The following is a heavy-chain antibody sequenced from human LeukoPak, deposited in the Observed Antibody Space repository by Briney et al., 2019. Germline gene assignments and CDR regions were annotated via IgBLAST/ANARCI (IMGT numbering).Heavy chain of an antibody. CDR1: GIIFSTYA. CDR2: ISGSSSGSTSII. CDR3: ARDFWSGYYPEA. Sequence: GGSLRLSCEFSGIIFSTYAMNWVRQAPGKGLEWISYISGSSSGSTSIIQYADSVKGRFTISRDNAKNSLHLQMDSLSAKDTAVYYCARDFWSGYYPEAWGQGALVIVSS. D-gene: IGHD3-3*01. V-gene: IGHV3-48*04. J-gene: IGHJ5*02.